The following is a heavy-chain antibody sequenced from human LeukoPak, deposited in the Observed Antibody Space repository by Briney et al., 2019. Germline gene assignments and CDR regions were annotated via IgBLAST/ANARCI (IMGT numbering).Heavy chain of an antibody. CDR1: GFTFSSFD. J-gene: IGHJ6*03. D-gene: IGHD1-1*01. CDR2: IGTASDT. V-gene: IGHV3-13*01. Sequence: GGSLRLSCAASGFTFSSFDMHWVRQPTGQGLEWVSTIGTASDTYYPGSVEGRFTHSRDNAKNSLYLQMNSLTAGDTAVYYCASGPPRGKYYYMDVWGKGTTVTVSS. CDR3: ASGPPRGKYYYMDV.